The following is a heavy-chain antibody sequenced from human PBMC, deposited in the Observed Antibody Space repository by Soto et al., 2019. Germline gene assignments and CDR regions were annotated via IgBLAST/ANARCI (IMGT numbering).Heavy chain of an antibody. CDR1: GYSFSNYD. CDR2: VSNKNGVT. J-gene: IGHJ5*02. CDR3: ARVWGSYQAPSGGAGFDP. V-gene: IGHV1-18*04. D-gene: IGHD3-16*02. Sequence: LVKLSWKTSGYSFSNYDVSWVRQAPGQGLEWMGWVSNKNGVTNYAEKFRDRVTMSTDTSTNTIYMELRNLRSDDTAVYYCARVWGSYQAPSGGAGFDPWGQGTLVTVS.